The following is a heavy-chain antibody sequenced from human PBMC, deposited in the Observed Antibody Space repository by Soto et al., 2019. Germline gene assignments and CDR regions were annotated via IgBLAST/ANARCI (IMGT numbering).Heavy chain of an antibody. D-gene: IGHD3-22*01. CDR2: IIPILGIA. J-gene: IGHJ4*02. Sequence: SVKVSCKASGGAFSSYTISWVRQAPGQGLEWMGRIIPILGIANYAQKFQGRVTITADKSTSTAYMELSSLRSEDTAVYYCAREGSDSSGYYFWGQGTLVTVSS. CDR1: GGAFSSYT. CDR3: AREGSDSSGYYF. V-gene: IGHV1-69*04.